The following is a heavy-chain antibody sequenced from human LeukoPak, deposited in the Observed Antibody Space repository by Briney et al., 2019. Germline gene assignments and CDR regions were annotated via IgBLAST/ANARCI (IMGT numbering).Heavy chain of an antibody. CDR2: IRYDGSNK. Sequence: PGGSLRLSCAASGFTFSDYYMSWIRQAPGKGLEWVAFIRYDGSNKYYADSVKGRFTISRDNSKNTLYLQMNSLRAEDTAVYYCAKFQVSGFGELLPFDYWGQGTLVTVSS. D-gene: IGHD3-10*01. CDR3: AKFQVSGFGELLPFDY. J-gene: IGHJ4*02. V-gene: IGHV3-30*02. CDR1: GFTFSDYY.